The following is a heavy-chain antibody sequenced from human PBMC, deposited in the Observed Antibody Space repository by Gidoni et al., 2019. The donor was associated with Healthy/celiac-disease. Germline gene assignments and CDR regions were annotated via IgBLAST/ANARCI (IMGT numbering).Heavy chain of an antibody. D-gene: IGHD3-16*01. J-gene: IGHJ4*02. CDR1: GFTFSRYA. Sequence: EVQLLESGGGLVQPGGSLRLSCAASGFTFSRYAMSWVRQAPGKGLEWVSAISGSGGSTYYADSVKGRFTISRDNSKNTLYLQMNSLRAEDTAVYYCAKDQSYVWGSYPNNFDYWGQGTLVTVSS. CDR2: ISGSGGST. CDR3: AKDQSYVWGSYPNNFDY. V-gene: IGHV3-23*01.